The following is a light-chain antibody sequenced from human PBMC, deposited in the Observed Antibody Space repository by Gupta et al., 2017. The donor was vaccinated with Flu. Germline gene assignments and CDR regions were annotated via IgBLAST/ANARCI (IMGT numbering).Light chain of an antibody. CDR1: SSDVGDYNY. CDR2: EVS. Sequence: SALTQPASMSGSPGQSITISCTGTSSDVGDYNYVSWYQHRPGNAPKLMIYEVSSRPLGVSNRFSGSKSGNTASLTISGLQAEDEADYYCSSYATSSTLVVFGGGTKVTVL. CDR3: SSYATSSTLVV. J-gene: IGLJ2*01. V-gene: IGLV2-14*01.